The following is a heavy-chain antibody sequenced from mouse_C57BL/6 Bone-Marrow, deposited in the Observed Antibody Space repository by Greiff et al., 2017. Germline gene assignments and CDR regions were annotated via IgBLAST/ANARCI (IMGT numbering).Heavy chain of an antibody. CDR3: ARWGYGNFRNYFDY. Sequence: VQLQQPGAELVKPGASVKMSCKASGYTFTSYWITWVKQRPGQGLEWIGDIYPGSGSTNYNEKFKGKATLTVDTSSSTAYMQLSSLTSEDSAVYYCARWGYGNFRNYFDYWGQGTTLTVSS. CDR2: IYPGSGST. CDR1: GYTFTSYW. J-gene: IGHJ2*01. V-gene: IGHV1-55*01. D-gene: IGHD2-1*01.